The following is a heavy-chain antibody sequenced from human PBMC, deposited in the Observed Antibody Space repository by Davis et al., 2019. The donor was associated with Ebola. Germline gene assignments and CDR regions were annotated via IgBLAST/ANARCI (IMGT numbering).Heavy chain of an antibody. J-gene: IGHJ4*02. Sequence: PGGSLRLSCAASGFTFDDYAMHWVRQTPGKGLEWVAGISWNSGFMDYADSVKGRFTISRDNGKNSLYLQMNSLRAEDTALYYCTKDTFPGTMEPYFDYWGQGTLVTVSS. CDR2: ISWNSGFM. CDR1: GFTFDDYA. D-gene: IGHD3-10*01. V-gene: IGHV3-9*01. CDR3: TKDTFPGTMEPYFDY.